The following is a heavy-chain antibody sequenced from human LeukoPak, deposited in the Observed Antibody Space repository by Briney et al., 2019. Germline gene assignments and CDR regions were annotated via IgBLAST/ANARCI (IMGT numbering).Heavy chain of an antibody. D-gene: IGHD2-15*01. CDR3: ARGLGYCSGGSCYNWFDP. J-gene: IGHJ5*02. V-gene: IGHV4-34*09. CDR1: TGSFSAYY. Sequence: PSETLSLTCAVYTGSFSAYYWSWIRQPPGKGLEWIGEINHSGSTNYNPSLKSRVIISVDTSKNQFSLKLSSVTAADTAVYYCARGLGYCSGGSCYNWFDPWGQGTLVTVSS. CDR2: INHSGST.